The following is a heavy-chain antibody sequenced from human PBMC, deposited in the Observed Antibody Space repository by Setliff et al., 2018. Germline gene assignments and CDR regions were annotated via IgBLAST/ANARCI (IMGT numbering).Heavy chain of an antibody. CDR3: AREALDIVVVPAALDY. D-gene: IGHD2-2*03. J-gene: IGHJ4*02. CDR1: GFTFSSYW. CDR2: IKQDGSEK. Sequence: GSLRLSCAASGFTFSSYWMSWVRQAPGKGLEWVANIKQDGSEKYYVDSVKGRFTISRDNAKNSLYLQMNSLRAEDTAVYYCAREALDIVVVPAALDYWGQGTLVTVSS. V-gene: IGHV3-7*01.